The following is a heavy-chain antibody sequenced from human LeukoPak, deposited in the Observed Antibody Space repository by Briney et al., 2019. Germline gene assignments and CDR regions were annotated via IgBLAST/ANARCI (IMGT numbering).Heavy chain of an antibody. CDR1: GSTVSSNY. CDR2: IYSGGST. CDR3: AKGSSWYRIFDY. J-gene: IGHJ4*02. D-gene: IGHD6-13*01. Sequence: GSLRLSCAASGSTVSSNYMSWVRQAPGKGLEWVSVIYSGGSTYYADSVKGRFTISRDNSKNTLYLQMNSLRAEDTAVYYCAKGSSWYRIFDYWGQGTLVTVSS. V-gene: IGHV3-53*01.